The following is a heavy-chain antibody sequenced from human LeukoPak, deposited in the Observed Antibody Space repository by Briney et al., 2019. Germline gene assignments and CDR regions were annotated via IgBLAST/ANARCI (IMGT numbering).Heavy chain of an antibody. CDR1: GYVFTNHC. V-gene: IGHV1-46*01. Sequence: ASVKVSCKASGYVFTNHCMHWVRQAPGQGLEWMGVINPSGSSTRYAEKFRGRIIMTRDMSTATDYMELSSLRSEDTAVYCCARDNSIADRGWWCDPWGQGTLVTVPS. D-gene: IGHD4-23*01. CDR3: ARDNSIADRGWWCDP. J-gene: IGHJ5*02. CDR2: INPSGSST.